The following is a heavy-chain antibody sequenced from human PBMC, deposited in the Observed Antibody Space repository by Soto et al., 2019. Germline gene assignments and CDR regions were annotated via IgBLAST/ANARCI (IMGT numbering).Heavy chain of an antibody. CDR3: ARHLTYCSAGSCYSDFPYYGMDV. CDR1: GGSISSYY. V-gene: IGHV4-59*01. D-gene: IGHD2-15*01. Sequence: PSETLSLTCTVSGGSISSYYGSWIRQPPGKGLEWIGYIYYSGSTNYNPSLKSRVTISVDTSKNQFSLKLSSVTAADTAVYYCARHLTYCSAGSCYSDFPYYGMDVWGQGTTVTVSS. J-gene: IGHJ6*02. CDR2: IYYSGST.